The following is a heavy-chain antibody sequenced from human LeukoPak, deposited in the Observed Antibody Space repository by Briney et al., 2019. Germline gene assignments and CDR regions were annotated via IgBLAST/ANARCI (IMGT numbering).Heavy chain of an antibody. Sequence: GGSLRLSCAASGFTFSSYWMHWVRQAPGKGLVWVSRINSDGSSTNYADSVKGRFTISRDNAKNTLYLQMNSLRAEDTAVYYCARTSGSYSDNWFDPWGQGTLVTVSS. V-gene: IGHV3-74*01. D-gene: IGHD1-26*01. CDR3: ARTSGSYSDNWFDP. J-gene: IGHJ5*02. CDR2: INSDGSST. CDR1: GFTFSSYW.